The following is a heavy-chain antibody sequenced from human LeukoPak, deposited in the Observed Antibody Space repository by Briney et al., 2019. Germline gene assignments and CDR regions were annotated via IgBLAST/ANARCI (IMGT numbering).Heavy chain of an antibody. V-gene: IGHV3-11*01. CDR1: GFTFSDYY. D-gene: IGHD3-10*01. J-gene: IGHJ4*02. CDR3: ARSPYYYGSGSYEGYFDY. CDR2: ISSSGSTI. Sequence: GGSLRLSCAASGFTFSDYYMSWIRQAPGKGLEWVSYISSSGSTIYYADSVKGRFTISRDNAKNSLYLQMNSLRAEDTAVYYCARSPYYYGSGSYEGYFDYWGQGTLVTVSS.